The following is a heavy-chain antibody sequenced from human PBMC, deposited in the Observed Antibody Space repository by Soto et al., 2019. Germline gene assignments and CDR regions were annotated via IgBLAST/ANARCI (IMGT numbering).Heavy chain of an antibody. CDR1: GFTFSSYG. J-gene: IGHJ4*02. Sequence: GGSLRLSCAACGFTFSSYGMHWVRQAPCKGLEWVAVISYDGSNKYYADSVKGRFTISRDNSKNKLYLQMDSLRAEDTAVYYCAKAFHHHTFDYWGLRTLVTVCS. V-gene: IGHV3-30*18. CDR3: AKAFHHHTFDY. CDR2: ISYDGSNK.